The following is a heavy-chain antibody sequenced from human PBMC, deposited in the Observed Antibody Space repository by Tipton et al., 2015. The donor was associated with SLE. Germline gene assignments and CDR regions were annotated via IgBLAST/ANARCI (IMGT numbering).Heavy chain of an antibody. CDR1: GFIFSDSY. V-gene: IGHV3-11*01. Sequence: SLRLSCAASGFIFSDSYMSWIRQAPGKGLEWVSYISSSGTTLYYADSVKGRFTISRDNAKNSLYLQMNNLRAEDTAVYYCARVDSSSSIFVDFWGLGTLVTVSS. J-gene: IGHJ4*02. D-gene: IGHD6-6*01. CDR3: ARVDSSSSIFVDF. CDR2: ISSSGTTL.